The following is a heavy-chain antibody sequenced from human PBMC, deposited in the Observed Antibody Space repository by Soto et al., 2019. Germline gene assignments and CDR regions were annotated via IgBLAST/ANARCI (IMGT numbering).Heavy chain of an antibody. CDR3: ARYVYCSSTSCYMAHDYYYYYMDV. J-gene: IGHJ6*03. D-gene: IGHD2-2*02. V-gene: IGHV3-7*01. CDR2: IKQDGSEK. Sequence: EVQLVESGGVLAQPGGSQRLSCAASGFTFSSYWMSWVRQAPGKGLEWVANIKQDGSEKYYVDSVKGRFTISRDNAKNSLYLQMNSLRAEDTAVYYCARYVYCSSTSCYMAHDYYYYYMDVWGKGTTVTVSS. CDR1: GFTFSSYW.